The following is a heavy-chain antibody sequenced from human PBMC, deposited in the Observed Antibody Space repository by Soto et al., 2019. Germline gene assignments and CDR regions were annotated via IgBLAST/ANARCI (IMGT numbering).Heavy chain of an antibody. CDR1: GGTFSTYA. Sequence: QVQLVQSGAEVKKPRPSVKVSCKAPGGTFSTYAISWVRQAPGQGLEWMGGVIPIFGTPKYAQKFQGRVTVTADESTSTGYMELRSRRSEDTAGYYCARSQGGSSSLDIYYYYYYGMDAWGQGTTVTVSS. CDR3: ARSQGGSSSLDIYYYYYYGMDA. D-gene: IGHD2-15*01. J-gene: IGHJ6*02. V-gene: IGHV1-69*01. CDR2: VIPIFGTP.